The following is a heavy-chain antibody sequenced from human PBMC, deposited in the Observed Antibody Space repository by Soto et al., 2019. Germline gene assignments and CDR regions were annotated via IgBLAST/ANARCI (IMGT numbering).Heavy chain of an antibody. D-gene: IGHD3-22*01. V-gene: IGHV3-21*04. Sequence: GGSLRLSCAASGFTFSSYSMNWVRQAPGKGLEWVSSISSGSSYIYYADSVKGRFTISRDNAKNSLYLQMNSLRAADTAVYYCAREVGYYDSSGYRFDPWGQGTLVTVSS. CDR3: AREVGYYDSSGYRFDP. J-gene: IGHJ5*02. CDR2: ISSGSSYI. CDR1: GFTFSSYS.